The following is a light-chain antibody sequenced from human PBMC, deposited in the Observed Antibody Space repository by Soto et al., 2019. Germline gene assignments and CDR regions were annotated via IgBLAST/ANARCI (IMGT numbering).Light chain of an antibody. CDR3: QHYNTYPLT. CDR2: KAS. V-gene: IGKV1-5*03. J-gene: IGKJ4*01. Sequence: DIQMTQSPSTLSASVGDRVTITCRASQSISSWLAWYQQKPGKAPKLLIYKASSLESGVPSRFSGSGSVTEFTLTISSLQPDDFATYYGQHYNTYPLTFGGGTKVEIK. CDR1: QSISSW.